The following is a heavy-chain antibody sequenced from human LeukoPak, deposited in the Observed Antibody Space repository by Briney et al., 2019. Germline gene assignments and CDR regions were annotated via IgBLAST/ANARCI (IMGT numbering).Heavy chain of an antibody. CDR1: GFTFSSYG. D-gene: IGHD3-16*01. CDR3: AKETKRLTIDY. J-gene: IGHJ4*02. Sequence: PGGSLRLSCAASGFTFSSYGMHWVRQAPGKGLEWVAVISYDGSNKYYADSVKGRFTISRDNSKNTLYLQMNSLRAEDTAVYYCAKETKRLTIDYWGQGTLVTVSS. V-gene: IGHV3-30*18. CDR2: ISYDGSNK.